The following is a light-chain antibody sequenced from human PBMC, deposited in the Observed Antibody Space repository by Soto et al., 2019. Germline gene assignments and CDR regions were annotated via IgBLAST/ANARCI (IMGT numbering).Light chain of an antibody. Sequence: QSALTQPASVSGSPGQSITISCTGTSSDVGNYNLVSWYQQHPGKAPKLMIYEGSKRPSGVSNRFSGSKSGNTASLTISGLQAEEEADYYCYSYEGSTTFRVLFGGRTKLTVL. CDR2: EGS. V-gene: IGLV2-23*03. CDR1: SSDVGNYNL. J-gene: IGLJ2*01. CDR3: YSYEGSTTFRVL.